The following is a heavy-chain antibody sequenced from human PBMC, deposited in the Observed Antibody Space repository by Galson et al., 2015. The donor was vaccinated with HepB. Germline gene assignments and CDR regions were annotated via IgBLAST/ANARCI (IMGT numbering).Heavy chain of an antibody. J-gene: IGHJ6*03. Sequence: LRLSCAASGFTFSDYYMSWIRQAPGKGLEWISYISSTGSITYYADSVKGRFAISRDNAKNSLYLQMNSLRAEDTALYYCARDGDPTTVSPYYSYMDVWGKGTTVTISS. CDR3: ARDGDPTTVSPYYSYMDV. CDR1: GFTFSDYY. D-gene: IGHD4-17*01. CDR2: ISSTGSIT. V-gene: IGHV3-11*01.